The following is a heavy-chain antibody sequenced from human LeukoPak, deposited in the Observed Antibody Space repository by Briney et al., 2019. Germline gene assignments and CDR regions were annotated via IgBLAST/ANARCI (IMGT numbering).Heavy chain of an antibody. V-gene: IGHV3-21*01. CDR2: ISNSSSYI. CDR1: GFTFSSYS. J-gene: IGHJ4*02. CDR3: ARDPVQDFDF. Sequence: GGSLRLSCAASGFTFSSYSMNWARHAPGKGLEWVSSISNSSSYIYYADSVKGRFTISRDNAKNSLYLKMSSLRVEDSAVYYCARDPVQDFDFWGQGIMVTVSS.